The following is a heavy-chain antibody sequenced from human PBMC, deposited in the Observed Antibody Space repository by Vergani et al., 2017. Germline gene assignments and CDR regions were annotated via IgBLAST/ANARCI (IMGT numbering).Heavy chain of an antibody. V-gene: IGHV3-23*01. D-gene: IGHD5-18*01. CDR1: GFTFSSYA. J-gene: IGHJ3*02. Sequence: EVQLLESGGGLVQPGGSLRLSCAASGFTFSSYAMSWVRQAPGKGLEWVSAIRGSGGSTYYADSVKGRFTISRDNSKNTLYLQMNSLRAEDTAVYYCAKXTNPETWIQLWPDAFDIWGQGPMVTVSS. CDR3: AKXTNPETWIQLWPDAFDI. CDR2: IRGSGGST.